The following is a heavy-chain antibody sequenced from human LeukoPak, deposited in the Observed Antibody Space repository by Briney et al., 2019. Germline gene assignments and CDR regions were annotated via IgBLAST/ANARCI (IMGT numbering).Heavy chain of an antibody. V-gene: IGHV3-23*01. CDR1: GFTFSSYA. D-gene: IGHD3-22*01. CDR2: ISGSGGST. Sequence: GGSLRLSCAASGFTFSSYAMSWVCQAPGKGLEWVSAISGSGGSTYYADSVKGRFTISRDNSKNTLYLQMNSLRAEDTAVYYCAKGPPHYYDSSGYLGRSAFDIWGQGTMVTVSS. J-gene: IGHJ3*02. CDR3: AKGPPHYYDSSGYLGRSAFDI.